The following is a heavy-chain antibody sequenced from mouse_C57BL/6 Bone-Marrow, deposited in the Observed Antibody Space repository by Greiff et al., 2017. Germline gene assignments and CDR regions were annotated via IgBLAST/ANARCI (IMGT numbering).Heavy chain of an antibody. D-gene: IGHD1-1*01. CDR2: IDPSDSYT. CDR1: GYTFTSYW. V-gene: IGHV1-69*01. CDR3: AREGYGSSPYGYFDV. Sequence: QVQLQQPGAELVMPGASVKLSCKASGYTFTSYWMHWVKQRPGQGLEWIGEIDPSDSYTNYNQKFKGKSTLTLDKSSSTAYMQLSSLTSEDSAVYYCAREGYGSSPYGYFDVWGTGTTVTVSS. J-gene: IGHJ1*03.